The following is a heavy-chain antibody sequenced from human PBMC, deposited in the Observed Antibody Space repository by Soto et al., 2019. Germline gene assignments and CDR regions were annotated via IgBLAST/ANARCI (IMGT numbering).Heavy chain of an antibody. J-gene: IGHJ6*02. V-gene: IGHV1-69*06. CDR3: ASEDYDFWSGSGLDGMDV. D-gene: IGHD3-3*01. CDR1: GGTFSSYA. CDR2: IIPIFGTA. Sequence: SVKVSCKASGGTFSSYAISWVRQAPGQGLEWMGGIIPIFGTANYAQKFQGRVTITADKSTSTAYMELSSLRSEDTAVYYCASEDYDFWSGSGLDGMDVWGQGTTVTVSS.